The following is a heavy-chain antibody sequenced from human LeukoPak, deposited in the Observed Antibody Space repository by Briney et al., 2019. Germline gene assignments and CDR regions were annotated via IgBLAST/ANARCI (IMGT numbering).Heavy chain of an antibody. CDR1: GGTFSSYA. D-gene: IGHD3-16*01. Sequence: SVKVSCKASGGTFSSYAISWVRQAPGQGLEWMGGIIPIFGTANYAQKLQGRVTMTTDTSTSTAYMELRSLRSDDTAVYYCARDLDPPGIDYDYVWGSYGNDAFDIWGQGTMVTVSS. CDR3: ARDLDPPGIDYDYVWGSYGNDAFDI. V-gene: IGHV1-69*05. J-gene: IGHJ3*02. CDR2: IIPIFGTA.